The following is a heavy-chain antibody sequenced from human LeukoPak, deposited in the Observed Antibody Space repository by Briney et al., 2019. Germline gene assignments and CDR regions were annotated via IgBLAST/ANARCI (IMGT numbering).Heavy chain of an antibody. V-gene: IGHV3-30-3*01. J-gene: IGHJ1*01. CDR1: GFTFSSYA. D-gene: IGHD4-23*01. CDR3: ARDPYYGGNSGFNAEYFQH. Sequence: PGGSLSLSCAASGFTFSSYAMHWVRQAPGKGLEWVAVISYDGSNKYYADSVKGRFTISRDNSKNTLYLQMNSLRAEDTAVYYCARDPYYGGNSGFNAEYFQHWGQGTLVTVSS. CDR2: ISYDGSNK.